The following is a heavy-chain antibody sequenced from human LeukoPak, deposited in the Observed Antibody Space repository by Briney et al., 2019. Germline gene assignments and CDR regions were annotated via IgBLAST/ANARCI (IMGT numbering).Heavy chain of an antibody. V-gene: IGHV3-21*01. CDR2: ISSSSSYI. Sequence: KTGGSLRLSCAASGFTFSSYSMNWVRQAPGKGLEWVSSISSSSSYIYYADSVKGRFTISRDNAKNSLYLQMNSLRAEDTAVYYCARPMRGFAFDIWGQGTMVTVSS. J-gene: IGHJ3*02. CDR1: GFTFSSYS. CDR3: ARPMRGFAFDI. D-gene: IGHD3-16*01.